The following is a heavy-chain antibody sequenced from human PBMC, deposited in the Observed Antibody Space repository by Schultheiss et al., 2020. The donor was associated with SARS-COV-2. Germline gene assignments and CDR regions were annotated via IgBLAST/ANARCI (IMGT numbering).Heavy chain of an antibody. CDR2: ITSSSSHT. D-gene: IGHD3-3*01. CDR1: GFTVSSNY. Sequence: GESLKISCAASGFTVSSNYMSWIRQAPGKGLEWVAYITSSSSHTNYADSVKGRFTISRDNAKNSLYLQMNSLRAEDTAVYYCARTATIFGVVTHYTMDVWGQGTAVTVSS. J-gene: IGHJ6*02. CDR3: ARTATIFGVVTHYTMDV. V-gene: IGHV3-11*06.